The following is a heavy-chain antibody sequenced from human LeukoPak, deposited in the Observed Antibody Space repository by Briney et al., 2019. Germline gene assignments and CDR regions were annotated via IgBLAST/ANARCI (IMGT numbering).Heavy chain of an antibody. CDR2: IYYSGST. Sequence: SETLSLTCTVSGGSISSGGYYWSWIRQHPGKGLEWIGYIYYSGSTYYNPSLKSRVTISVDTSKNQFSLKLSSVTAADTAVYYCARGVTGTLFDYWGQGTLVTVSA. J-gene: IGHJ4*02. D-gene: IGHD1-20*01. CDR3: ARGVTGTLFDY. CDR1: GGSISSGGYY. V-gene: IGHV4-31*03.